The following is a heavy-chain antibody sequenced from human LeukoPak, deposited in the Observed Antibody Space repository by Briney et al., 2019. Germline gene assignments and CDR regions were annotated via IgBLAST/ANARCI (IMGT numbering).Heavy chain of an antibody. CDR2: VNPSDGHT. CDR1: GYTFTNYF. Sequence: ASEKVSCKASGYTFTNYFMHWVRQAPGQGLEWMGIVNPSDGHTTYAQSFQGRVTVTRDTSTSTVYMELSSLRSEDTAVYYCARQVIGVSFDYWGPGALVTVSS. V-gene: IGHV1-46*01. D-gene: IGHD3-3*01. J-gene: IGHJ4*02. CDR3: ARQVIGVSFDY.